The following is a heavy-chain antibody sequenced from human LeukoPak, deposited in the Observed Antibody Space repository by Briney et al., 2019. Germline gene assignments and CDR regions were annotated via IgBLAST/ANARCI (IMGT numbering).Heavy chain of an antibody. J-gene: IGHJ4*02. CDR3: ARVDGDYRGYSDY. CDR2: IFSSGST. Sequence: SETLSLTCTVSGGSVNNYYWSWIRQPPGKGLEWIGNIFSSGSTNYNPSLKGRVTISVDASRNQFSLKLSSVTAADTAAYYCARVDGDYRGYSDYWGQGTLVTVSS. CDR1: GGSVNNYY. D-gene: IGHD4-17*01. V-gene: IGHV4-59*02.